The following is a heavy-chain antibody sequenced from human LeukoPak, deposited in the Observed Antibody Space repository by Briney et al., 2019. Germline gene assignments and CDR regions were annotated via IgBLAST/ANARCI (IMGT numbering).Heavy chain of an antibody. CDR3: ARDLGGKVTVPFDY. D-gene: IGHD4-23*01. J-gene: IGHJ4*02. CDR2: IIPILGIA. Sequence: SVKVSCKAYGGTFSSYAISWVRQAPGQGLEWMGRIIPILGIANYAQKFQGRVTITADKSTSTAYMELSSLRSEDTAVYYCARDLGGKVTVPFDYWGQGTLVTVSS. V-gene: IGHV1-69*04. CDR1: GGTFSSYA.